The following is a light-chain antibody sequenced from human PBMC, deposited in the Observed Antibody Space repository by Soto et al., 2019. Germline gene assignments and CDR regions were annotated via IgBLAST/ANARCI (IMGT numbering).Light chain of an antibody. CDR1: SSNIGSNT. J-gene: IGLJ1*01. V-gene: IGLV1-44*01. CDR3: AAWDDSLDGYV. Sequence: QAVVTQPPSASGTPGQRVTISCSGSSSNIGSNTVNWYQQLPGTAPKLLIFSNNQRPSGVPERFSGSKSGTSGSLAISGLRSDDEADYYCAAWDDSLDGYVFGTGTKLTVL. CDR2: SNN.